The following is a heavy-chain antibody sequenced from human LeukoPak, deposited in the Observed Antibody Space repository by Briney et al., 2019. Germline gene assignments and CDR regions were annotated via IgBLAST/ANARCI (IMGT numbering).Heavy chain of an antibody. CDR2: ISGSGGST. J-gene: IGHJ4*02. D-gene: IGHD6-19*01. Sequence: GGSLRLSCAASGFTFSSYAMSWVRQAPGKGLEWVSAISGSGGSTYYADSVKGRFTISRDNSKNTLYLQMNSLRAEDTAVYYCAKDAGLTVAGTGGVPDYWGQGTLVTVSS. V-gene: IGHV3-23*01. CDR1: GFTFSSYA. CDR3: AKDAGLTVAGTGGVPDY.